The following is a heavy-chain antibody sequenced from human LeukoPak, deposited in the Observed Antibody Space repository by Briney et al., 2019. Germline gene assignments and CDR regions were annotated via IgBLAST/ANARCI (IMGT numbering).Heavy chain of an antibody. Sequence: SETLSLTCAVYGGSFNDFYGSWIRQSPGKGLKWIGEISQSGRTNYNPSLRSRVTISIDTSKNQFSLKLNSVTAADTAVYYCARGHVPRDWGQGNLVIVSS. V-gene: IGHV4-34*01. CDR3: ARGHVPRD. J-gene: IGHJ4*02. CDR1: GGSFNDFY. D-gene: IGHD3-10*01. CDR2: ISQSGRT.